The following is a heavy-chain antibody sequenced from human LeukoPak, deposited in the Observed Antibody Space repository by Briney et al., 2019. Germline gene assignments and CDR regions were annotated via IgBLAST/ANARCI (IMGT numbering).Heavy chain of an antibody. CDR1: GFTFSNYW. CDR2: IGISSNKI. Sequence: KTGGSLRLSCAASGFTFSNYWMAWVRQAPGKGLEWVSSIGISSNKIYYADSVKGRFIISRDNAKNSVYLQMNSLRAEDTAVYYCARDGTEAFDIWGQGTMVTVSS. D-gene: IGHD1-26*01. CDR3: ARDGTEAFDI. J-gene: IGHJ3*02. V-gene: IGHV3-21*01.